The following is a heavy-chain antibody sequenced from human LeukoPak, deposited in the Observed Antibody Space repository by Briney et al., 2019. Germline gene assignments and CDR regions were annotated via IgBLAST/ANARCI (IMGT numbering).Heavy chain of an antibody. CDR1: GYTFTGYY. Sequence: ASVKVSCKASGYTFTGYYMHWVRQAPGQGLEWMGWISAYNGNTNYAQKLQGRVTMTTDTSTSTAYMELSSLRSEDTAVYYCTTVRFEVDSSGYYHNYFDPWGQGTLVTVSS. D-gene: IGHD3-22*01. V-gene: IGHV1-18*04. CDR3: TTVRFEVDSSGYYHNYFDP. CDR2: ISAYNGNT. J-gene: IGHJ5*02.